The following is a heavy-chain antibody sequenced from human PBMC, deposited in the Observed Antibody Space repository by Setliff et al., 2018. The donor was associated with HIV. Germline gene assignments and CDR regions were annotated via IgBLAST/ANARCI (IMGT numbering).Heavy chain of an antibody. D-gene: IGHD6-25*01. CDR2: IYPADSDT. CDR3: ARLPGTRLQSLWERAPYYFDY. V-gene: IGHV5-51*01. Sequence: PGESLKISCKGSGYIFTSYWIAWVRQMPGKGLEWMGIIYPADSDTRYSPSFQGQVTISADKSISTAFLQWNSLRASDTAMYYCARLPGTRLQSLWERAPYYFDYWG. CDR1: GYIFTSYW. J-gene: IGHJ4*01.